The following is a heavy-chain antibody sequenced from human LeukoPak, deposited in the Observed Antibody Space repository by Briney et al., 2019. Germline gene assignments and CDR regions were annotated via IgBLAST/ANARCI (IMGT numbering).Heavy chain of an antibody. CDR1: GGSISSYY. V-gene: IGHV4-59*08. Sequence: SETLSLTCTVSGGSISSYYWSWIRQPPGKGLEWIGYIYYSGSTNYNPSLKSRVTISVDTSKNQFSLKLSSVTAADTAVYYCARHGRRYVWGGYRHNWFDPWGQGTLVTVSS. CDR3: ARHGRRYVWGGYRHNWFDP. J-gene: IGHJ5*02. CDR2: IYYSGST. D-gene: IGHD3-16*02.